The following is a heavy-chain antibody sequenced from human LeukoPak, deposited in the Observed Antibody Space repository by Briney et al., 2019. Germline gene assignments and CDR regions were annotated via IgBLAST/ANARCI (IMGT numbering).Heavy chain of an antibody. CDR3: ARGTKRPYGLLGKRPDAFAV. CDR2: MIPIFETADYTQRFQG. CDR1: GDTFKSYT. V-gene: IGHV1-69*13. D-gene: IGHD2-8*02. J-gene: IGHJ3*01. Sequence: ASVKVSCKPSGDTFKSYTFTWVRQAPGQGLGWMGEMIPIFETADYTQRFQGKYAQRFQGRVTITADESTSTVYLELTSLTSEDTAMYYCARGTKRPYGLLGKRPDAFAVWGQGTFVTVSS.